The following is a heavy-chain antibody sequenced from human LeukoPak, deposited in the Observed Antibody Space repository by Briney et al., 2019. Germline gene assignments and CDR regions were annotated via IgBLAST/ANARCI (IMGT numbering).Heavy chain of an antibody. CDR3: ASKGATLAFDI. CDR2: IYHSGST. J-gene: IGHJ3*02. Sequence: SETLSLTCTVSGYSISSGYYWGWIRQPPGQELEWIGSIYHSGSTYYNPSLKSRVTISVDTSKNQFSLKLSSVTAADTAVYYCASKGATLAFDIWGQGTMVTVSS. D-gene: IGHD1-26*01. V-gene: IGHV4-38-2*02. CDR1: GYSISSGYY.